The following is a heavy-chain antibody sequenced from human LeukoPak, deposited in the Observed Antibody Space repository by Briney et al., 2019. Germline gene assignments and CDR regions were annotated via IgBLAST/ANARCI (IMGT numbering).Heavy chain of an antibody. D-gene: IGHD2-2*01. CDR3: ARLYCTSTSCYHYYYYYMDV. Sequence: SETLSLTCTVSGGSISSYYWSWIRQPPGKGLEWIGYIYYSGSTNYNPSLKSRVTISVDTSKNQFSLKLSSVTAADTAVYYCARLYCTSTSCYHYYYYYMDVWGKGTTVTVSS. V-gene: IGHV4-59*08. J-gene: IGHJ6*03. CDR1: GGSISSYY. CDR2: IYYSGST.